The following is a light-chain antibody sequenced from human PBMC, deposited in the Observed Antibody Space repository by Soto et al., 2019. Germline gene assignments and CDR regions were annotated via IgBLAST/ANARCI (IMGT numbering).Light chain of an antibody. CDR2: RTN. CDR3: VLYMGSGIWV. J-gene: IGLJ3*02. CDR1: SGSVSTNYY. Sequence: QTVVTQEPSFSVSPGRTVTLTCGLTSGSVSTNYYPSWYQQTPGQAPRTLIYRTNTRSSGVPDRFSGSILGNKAALTITGAQADDESNYYCVLYMGSGIWVFGGGTQLTVL. V-gene: IGLV8-61*01.